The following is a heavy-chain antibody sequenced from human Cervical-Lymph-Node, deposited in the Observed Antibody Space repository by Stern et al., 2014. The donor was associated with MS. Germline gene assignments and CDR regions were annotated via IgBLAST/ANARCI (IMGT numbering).Heavy chain of an antibody. Sequence: MQLVESGAEVKQPGASVKVSCKASGYSFTGYSMHWVRQAPGQVLEWMGRINPSSGGTNYEQKFEGKVTMTRDTAIQPASMTLRSLRSDDTAVYYCATVGTSAYWGQGTLVTVSS. CDR2: INPSSGGT. V-gene: IGHV1-2*06. J-gene: IGHJ4*02. CDR1: GYSFTGYS. CDR3: ATVGTSAY.